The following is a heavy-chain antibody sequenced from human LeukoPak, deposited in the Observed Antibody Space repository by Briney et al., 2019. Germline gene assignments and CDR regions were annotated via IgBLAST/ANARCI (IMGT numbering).Heavy chain of an antibody. D-gene: IGHD6-19*01. V-gene: IGHV1-18*01. CDR1: GYTFTSYG. CDR2: ISAYNGNT. CDR3: SRDEGSSSGGAFDY. Sequence: GASVKVSCKASGYTFTSYGISWVRQAPGQGLEWMGWISAYNGNTNYAQKLQGRATMTTDTSTSTSYMELRSLRSDATADYYWSRDEGSSSGGAFDYWGQGTLVTVSS. J-gene: IGHJ4*02.